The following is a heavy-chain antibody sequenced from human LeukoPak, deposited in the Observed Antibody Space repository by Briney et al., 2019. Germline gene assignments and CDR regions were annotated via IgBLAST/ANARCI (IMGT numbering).Heavy chain of an antibody. J-gene: IGHJ1*01. CDR3: ATRGYCSSTSCYTGSQH. Sequence: SETLSLTCAVYGGSFSAYYWSWIRQPPGKGLEWIGEINHSGSTNYNPSLKSRVTISVDTSKNQFSLKLSSVTAADTAVYYCATRGYCSSTSCYTGSQHWGQGTLVTVSS. CDR2: INHSGST. V-gene: IGHV4-34*01. D-gene: IGHD2-2*02. CDR1: GGSFSAYY.